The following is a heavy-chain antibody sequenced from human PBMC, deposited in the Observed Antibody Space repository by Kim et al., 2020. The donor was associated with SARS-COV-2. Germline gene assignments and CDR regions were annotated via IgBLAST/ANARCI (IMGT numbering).Heavy chain of an antibody. D-gene: IGHD2-15*01. V-gene: IGHV3-33*01. CDR1: GFSFGNYG. CDR2: IRYDGSSQ. Sequence: GGSLRLSCAASGFSFGNYGIHWVRQTPGKGLESVAVIRYDGSSQWYGDYVKGRFTISRDNSKNTLWLQMSSLRVEATAVYYRARDADTSGRRSFLDYWGQGALVIVST. CDR3: ARDADTSGRRSFLDY. J-gene: IGHJ4*02.